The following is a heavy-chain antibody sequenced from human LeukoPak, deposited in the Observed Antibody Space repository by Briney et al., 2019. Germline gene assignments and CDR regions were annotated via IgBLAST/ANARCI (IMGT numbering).Heavy chain of an antibody. CDR2: IKPNTGGT. V-gene: IGHV1-2*02. CDR3: VRDYWNYGGYFDY. D-gene: IGHD1-7*01. J-gene: IGHJ4*02. CDR1: GYPFTGYY. Sequence: GASVKVSCKASGYPFTGYYIHWVRQAPGQGLEWMGWIKPNTGGTDYAQKFQGRITMTRDTSINTAYLELSSLRSDDTAVYYCVRDYWNYGGYFDYWGQGTLVTISS.